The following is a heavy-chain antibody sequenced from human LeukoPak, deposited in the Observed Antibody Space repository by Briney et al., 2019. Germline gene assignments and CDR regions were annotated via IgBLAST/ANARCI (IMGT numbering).Heavy chain of an antibody. J-gene: IGHJ3*02. D-gene: IGHD2-15*01. CDR3: ARERTAVLVRGAFDI. Sequence: ASVKVSCKASGYTFTSYYMHWVRQAPGQGLEWMGWINPNSGGTNYAQKFQGRVTMTRDTSISTAYMELSRLRSDDTAVYYCARERTAVLVRGAFDIWGQGTMVTVSS. V-gene: IGHV1-2*02. CDR1: GYTFTSYY. CDR2: INPNSGGT.